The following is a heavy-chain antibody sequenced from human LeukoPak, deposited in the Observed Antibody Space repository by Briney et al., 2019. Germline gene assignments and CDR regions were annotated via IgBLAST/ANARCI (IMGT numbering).Heavy chain of an antibody. CDR1: GYTFTSYG. V-gene: IGHV1-18*01. D-gene: IGHD3-10*01. Sequence: ASVKVSCKASGYTFTSYGISWVRQAPGQGLEWMGWISAYNGNTNYAQKLQGRVTMTTDTSTSTAYMELRSLRSDDTAVYYCAREEWFGELLYLMDVWGQGTTVTVSS. J-gene: IGHJ6*02. CDR3: AREEWFGELLYLMDV. CDR2: ISAYNGNT.